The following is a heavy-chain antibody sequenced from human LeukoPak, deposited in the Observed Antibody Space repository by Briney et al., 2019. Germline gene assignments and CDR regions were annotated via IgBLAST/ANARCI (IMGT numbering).Heavy chain of an antibody. CDR1: GGSFSGYY. CDR2: INHSGST. V-gene: IGHV4-34*01. J-gene: IGHJ6*03. Sequence: SSETLSLTCAVYGGSFSGYYWSWIRQPPGKGLEWIGEINHSGSTNYNPSLKSRVTISVDTSKNQFSLKLSSVTAADTAVYYCATSNYGDYRYMDVWGKGTTVTISS. D-gene: IGHD4-17*01. CDR3: ATSNYGDYRYMDV.